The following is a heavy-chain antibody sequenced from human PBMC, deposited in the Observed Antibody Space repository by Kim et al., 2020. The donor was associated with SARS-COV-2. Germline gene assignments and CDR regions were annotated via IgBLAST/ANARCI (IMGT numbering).Heavy chain of an antibody. Sequence: DAVKGRLTSSRDNSKNTLYLQMNSLRAEDTAVYYCAKSLRQQLVFDAFDIWGQGTMVTVSS. V-gene: IGHV3-30*02. D-gene: IGHD6-13*01. J-gene: IGHJ3*02. CDR3: AKSLRQQLVFDAFDI.